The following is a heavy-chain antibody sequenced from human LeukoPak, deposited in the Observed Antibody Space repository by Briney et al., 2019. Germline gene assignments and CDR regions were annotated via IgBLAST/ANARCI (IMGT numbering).Heavy chain of an antibody. J-gene: IGHJ4*02. D-gene: IGHD7-27*01. CDR2: ISGSGSNI. Sequence: SGGSLRXSCAASGFTFSSYAMSCVXQAPGKGLEWVSTISGSGSNIYYADSVKGRFPTSRDPSKNTVYLQMTSLRAEDTAVYYCAXDRYSTNWLGAFDYWDQGTLVTVSS. V-gene: IGHV3-23*01. CDR3: AXDRYSTNWLGAFDY. CDR1: GFTFSSYA.